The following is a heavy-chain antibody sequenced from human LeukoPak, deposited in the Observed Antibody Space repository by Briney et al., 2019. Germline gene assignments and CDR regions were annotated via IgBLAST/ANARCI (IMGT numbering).Heavy chain of an antibody. J-gene: IGHJ4*02. CDR2: ISDSSSHT. D-gene: IGHD5-18*01. Sequence: GGSLRLSCAASGFTFSDYYMIWIRQAPGKGLEWVSYISDSSSHTNYADSVKGRFTISRDNAKNSLCLQMNSLRVDDTAIYYCARGTYGYSVDHWGQGTLVTISS. CDR3: ARGTYGYSVDH. V-gene: IGHV3-11*06. CDR1: GFTFSDYY.